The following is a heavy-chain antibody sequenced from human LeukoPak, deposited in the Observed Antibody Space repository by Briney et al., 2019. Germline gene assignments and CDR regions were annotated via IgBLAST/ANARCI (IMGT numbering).Heavy chain of an antibody. CDR1: GGSISGYY. J-gene: IGHJ4*02. V-gene: IGHV4-59*01. CDR2: IYYSGST. CDR3: VRTLGGYTYGPFDY. Sequence: SETLSLTCTVSGGSISGYYWSWIRQPPGKGLEWIGYIYYSGSTNYNPSLQSRVTMSVDTSKNQFSLKLSSVTAADTAVYYCVRTLGGYTYGPFDYWGQGTLVTVSS. D-gene: IGHD5-18*01.